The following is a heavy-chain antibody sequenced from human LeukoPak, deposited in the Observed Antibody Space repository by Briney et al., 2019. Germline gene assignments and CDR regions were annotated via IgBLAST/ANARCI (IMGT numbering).Heavy chain of an antibody. Sequence: GGSLRLSCAASGFIVSGKCMSWVCQAPGKGLEWVSVIRSGGSTSYADSVKGRFTISRDNSKNTLYLQMNSLRAEDTAVYYCAREGSFDSSGYNDALDIWGQGTMVTVSA. CDR1: GFIVSGKC. D-gene: IGHD3-22*01. CDR2: IRSGGST. J-gene: IGHJ3*02. CDR3: AREGSFDSSGYNDALDI. V-gene: IGHV3-53*01.